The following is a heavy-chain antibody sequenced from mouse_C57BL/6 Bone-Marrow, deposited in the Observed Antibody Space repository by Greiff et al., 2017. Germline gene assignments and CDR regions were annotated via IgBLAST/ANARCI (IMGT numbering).Heavy chain of an antibody. Sequence: QVQLQQSGAELVRPGASVKLSCKASGYTFTSYWMHWVKQRPGQGLEWIGVIDPSNGSTNYNQKFKGKATMTVDTSSSTAYMQLSSLTSEDSAVYYCARGLVWYHMDYRGQGTSVTVAS. J-gene: IGHJ4*01. CDR1: GYTFTSYW. D-gene: IGHD1-1*02. CDR3: ARGLVWYHMDY. CDR2: IDPSNGST. V-gene: IGHV1-59*01.